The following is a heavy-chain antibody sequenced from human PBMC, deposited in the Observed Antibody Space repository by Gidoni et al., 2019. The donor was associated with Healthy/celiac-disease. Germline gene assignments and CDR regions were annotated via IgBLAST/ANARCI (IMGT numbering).Heavy chain of an antibody. CDR1: GFTFSSYA. CDR3: AKDLARTVAGVFDY. V-gene: IGHV3-23*01. D-gene: IGHD6-19*01. J-gene: IGHJ4*02. Sequence: EWQLLESGGGWVQPGGSLRLSCAAAGFTFSSYAMRWVREAPGKGLEWVSAISGSGGSTYYANSVKGRFTISRDNSKNTLYLQMNSLRAEDTAVYYCAKDLARTVAGVFDYWGQGTLVTVSS. CDR2: ISGSGGST.